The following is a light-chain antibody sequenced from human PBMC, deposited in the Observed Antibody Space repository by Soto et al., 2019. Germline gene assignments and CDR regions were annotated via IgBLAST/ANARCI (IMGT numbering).Light chain of an antibody. J-gene: IGLJ2*01. CDR2: EDN. CDR1: SGSIASNY. CDR3: RSYDTTNQAVV. V-gene: IGLV6-57*02. Sequence: NFMLTQPHSVSESPGKTATIYCTGSSGSIASNYVQWYQQRPGSAPTTIIYEDNQRPSGVPDRFSGSIDSSSNSASLSISGLETEDEADYYCRSYDTTNQAVVFGGGTKLTVL.